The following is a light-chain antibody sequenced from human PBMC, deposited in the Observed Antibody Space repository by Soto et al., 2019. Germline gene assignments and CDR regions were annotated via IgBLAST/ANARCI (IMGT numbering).Light chain of an antibody. J-gene: IGLJ2*01. Sequence: QSVLTQPPSVSGAPGQRVTISCTGSSSNIGAGYDVHWYQQLPGTAPKLLIYGNSNRPSGVPDRFSGSKSGTSASLAITGLQAEDEADYYCQSYNSSLCGQVVFGGGTKLTVL. V-gene: IGLV1-40*01. CDR1: SSNIGAGYD. CDR2: GNS. CDR3: QSYNSSLCGQVV.